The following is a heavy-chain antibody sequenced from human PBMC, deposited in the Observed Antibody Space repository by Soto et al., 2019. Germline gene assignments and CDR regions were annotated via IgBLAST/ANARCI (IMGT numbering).Heavy chain of an antibody. Sequence: QVQLQESGPGLVEPSQTLSVICTVSGGSISSGAYYWSWMRQRPGKGLEWIGYIYYSGSTYYNPSLESRVTISVDTSKKQFSLKLSSVTAADTAVYFCARLYCSGGNCGSVDYWGQGTLVTVSS. CDR3: ARLYCSGGNCGSVDY. CDR1: GGSISSGAYY. V-gene: IGHV4-31*03. D-gene: IGHD2-15*01. J-gene: IGHJ4*02. CDR2: IYYSGST.